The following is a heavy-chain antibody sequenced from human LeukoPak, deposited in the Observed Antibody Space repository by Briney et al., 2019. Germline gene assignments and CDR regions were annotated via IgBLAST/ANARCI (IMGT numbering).Heavy chain of an antibody. V-gene: IGHV3-53*01. CDR2: IYSGGST. J-gene: IGHJ3*02. CDR3: AKGGRVVPAAIDAFDI. D-gene: IGHD2-2*01. CDR1: GFTVSSNY. Sequence: QSGGSLRLSCAASGFTVSSNYMSWVRQAPGKGLEWVSVIYSGGSTYYADSVKGRFTISRDNSKNTLYLQMNSLRAEDTAVYYCAKGGRVVPAAIDAFDIWGQGTMVTVSS.